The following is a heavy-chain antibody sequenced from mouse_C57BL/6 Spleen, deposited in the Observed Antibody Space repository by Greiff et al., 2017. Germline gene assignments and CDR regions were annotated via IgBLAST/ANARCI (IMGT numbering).Heavy chain of an antibody. CDR1: GYSITSGYY. D-gene: IGHD1-1*01. Sequence: EVKLMESGPGLVKPSQSLSLTCSVTGYSITSGYYWNWIRQFPGNKLEWMGYISYDGSNNYNPSLKHRISITRDTSKNQFFLKLNSVTTEDTATYYCAREGDYYGSSYYYFDYWGQGTTLTVSS. CDR3: AREGDYYGSSYYYFDY. V-gene: IGHV3-6*01. J-gene: IGHJ2*01. CDR2: ISYDGSN.